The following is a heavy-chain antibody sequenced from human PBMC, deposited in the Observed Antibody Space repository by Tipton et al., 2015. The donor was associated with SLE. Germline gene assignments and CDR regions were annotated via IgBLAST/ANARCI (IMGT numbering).Heavy chain of an antibody. CDR3: ARECTGSGCLDH. J-gene: IGHJ4*02. D-gene: IGHD3-10*02. CDR2: ISAYNGNT. V-gene: IGHV1-18*01. CDR1: GYTFISHG. Sequence: QLVQSGAEVKKLGASVKVSCKASGYTFISHGISWVRQAPGQGLEWMGWISAYNGNTNYAQKLQGRVSMTTDTSTSTTYMALRSARSDDTAIYYCARECTGSGCLDHWGLGTLVTVSS.